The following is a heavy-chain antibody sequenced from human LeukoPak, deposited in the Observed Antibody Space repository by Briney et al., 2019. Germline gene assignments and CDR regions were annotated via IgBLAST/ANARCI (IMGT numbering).Heavy chain of an antibody. D-gene: IGHD6-13*01. CDR2: IYSSGSA. J-gene: IGHJ4*02. V-gene: IGHV4-4*07. Sequence: PSETLSLTCTVSGGSISTYYWKWIRQPAGQGLEWIGHIYSSGSANYNPSLKSRVTMSVDTSKNQFSLRLTSVTAADTVVYYCARRAGNSWFFDYWGQGILVTVSS. CDR1: GGSISTYY. CDR3: ARRAGNSWFFDY.